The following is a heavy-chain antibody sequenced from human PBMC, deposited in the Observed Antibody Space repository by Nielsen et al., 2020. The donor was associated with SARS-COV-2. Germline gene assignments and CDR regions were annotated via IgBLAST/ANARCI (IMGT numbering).Heavy chain of an antibody. CDR1: GGSFSGYY. D-gene: IGHD6-13*01. CDR3: ARGHKGAAAGYYFDY. V-gene: IGHV4-34*01. CDR2: INHSGST. Sequence: SETLSLTCAVYGGSFSGYYWSWIRQPPGKGLEWIGEINHSGSTNYNPPLKSRVTISVDTSKNQFSLKLSSVTAADTAVYYCARGHKGAAAGYYFDYWGQGTLVTVSS. J-gene: IGHJ4*02.